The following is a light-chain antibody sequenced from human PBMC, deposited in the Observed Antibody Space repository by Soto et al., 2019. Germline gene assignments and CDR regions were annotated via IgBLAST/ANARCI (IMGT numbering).Light chain of an antibody. V-gene: IGKV3-20*01. CDR3: QQYGSSPWT. CDR2: GAS. J-gene: IGKJ1*01. CDR1: QSVSSNF. Sequence: ESVLTQSPGTLSLSPGERATLSCRASQSVSSNFLAWYQQKPGQAPRLLIYGASSRATGILDRFSGSGSGTDFTLSISRLEPEDFAVYYCQQYGSSPWTFGQGTKV.